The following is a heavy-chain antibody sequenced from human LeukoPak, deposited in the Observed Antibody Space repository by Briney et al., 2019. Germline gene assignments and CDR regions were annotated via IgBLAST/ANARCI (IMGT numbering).Heavy chain of an antibody. V-gene: IGHV1-2*02. D-gene: IGHD2/OR15-2a*01. CDR1: GYTFTGYY. J-gene: IGHJ5*02. Sequence: ASVKVSCTASGYTFTGYYMHWVRQAPGQGLEWMGWINPNSGGTNYAQKFQGRVTMTRDTSISTAYMELSRLRSDDTAVYYCARDLNGARIFDRYNWFDPWGQGTLVTVSS. CDR3: ARDLNGARIFDRYNWFDP. CDR2: INPNSGGT.